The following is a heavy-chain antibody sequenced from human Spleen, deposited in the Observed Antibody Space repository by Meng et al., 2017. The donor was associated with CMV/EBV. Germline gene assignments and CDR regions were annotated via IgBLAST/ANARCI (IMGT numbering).Heavy chain of an antibody. J-gene: IGHJ6*02. Sequence: GESLKISCAASGFTVSSNYMSWVRQAPGKGLEWVSVIYSGGSTYYADSVKGRFTISRDNSKNTLYLQMNSLRAEDTAVYYCARDRRGAMVRGFYYYYAMDVWGQGTTVTVSS. D-gene: IGHD3-10*01. CDR1: GFTVSSNY. V-gene: IGHV3-53*01. CDR2: IYSGGST. CDR3: ARDRRGAMVRGFYYYYAMDV.